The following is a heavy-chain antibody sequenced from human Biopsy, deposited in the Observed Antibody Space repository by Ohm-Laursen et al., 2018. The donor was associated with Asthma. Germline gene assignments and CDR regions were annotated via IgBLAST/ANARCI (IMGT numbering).Heavy chain of an antibody. J-gene: IGHJ4*02. Sequence: SLRLSCAAPGFAVSRDYMFWVRQAPGKGLEWVSVIYSGGTSHTAGSVRGRFTISRDYSKNTLYLQMHSLRAEDTAVYYCARGDSSNWSHYYFDYWGQGTLVTVSS. V-gene: IGHV3-53*01. CDR3: ARGDSSNWSHYYFDY. D-gene: IGHD3-22*01. CDR1: GFAVSRDY. CDR2: IYSGGTS.